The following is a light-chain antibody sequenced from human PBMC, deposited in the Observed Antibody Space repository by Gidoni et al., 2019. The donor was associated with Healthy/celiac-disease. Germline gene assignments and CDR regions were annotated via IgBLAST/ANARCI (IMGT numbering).Light chain of an antibody. CDR1: QSISSY. V-gene: IGKV1-39*01. J-gene: IGKJ4*01. CDR3: QQSYSTLLT. CDR2: AAS. Sequence: DIKMTQSPSSLSASLGDRVTITCRASQSISSYLNWYQQKPGKAPKLLIYAASSMQSGFPSRFSGSGSGTDFTLTISSLQPEDFATDYCQQSYSTLLTFGGGTKVEIK.